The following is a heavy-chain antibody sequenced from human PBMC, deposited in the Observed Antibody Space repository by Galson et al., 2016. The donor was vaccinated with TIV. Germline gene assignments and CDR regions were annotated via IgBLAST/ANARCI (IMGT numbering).Heavy chain of an antibody. J-gene: IGHJ4*02. D-gene: IGHD3-3*01. CDR1: GFTFSGSW. Sequence: SLRLSCAASGFTFSGSWMSWVRQAPGKGLEWVANIKRDGSEKYYVNSVKGRFTISRDNAKDSVYLQINSLRAEDTAVYYCARELHWSGRDYWGQGTLVTVSS. CDR2: IKRDGSEK. V-gene: IGHV3-7*01. CDR3: ARELHWSGRDY.